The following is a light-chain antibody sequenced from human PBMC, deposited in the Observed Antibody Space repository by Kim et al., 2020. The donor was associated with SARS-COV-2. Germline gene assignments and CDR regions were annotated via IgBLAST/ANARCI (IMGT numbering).Light chain of an antibody. V-gene: IGKV3-20*01. J-gene: IGKJ5*01. CDR2: GAS. CDR1: QSVNSRY. CDR3: QQYGSSPPIT. Sequence: PGERATPSCRASQSVNSRYLAWYQQKPGQAPRLLIYGASSRATGIPDRFSGSESGTDFTLTISRLEPEDSAVYYCQQYGSSPPITFGQGTRLEIK.